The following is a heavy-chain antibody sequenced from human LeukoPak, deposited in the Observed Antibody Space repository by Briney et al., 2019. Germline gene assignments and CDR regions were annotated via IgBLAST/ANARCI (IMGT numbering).Heavy chain of an antibody. D-gene: IGHD2-2*01. Sequence: GGSLRLSCAASGFTFSSYAMSWVRQAPGKGLEWVSAISGSGGSTYYANSVKGRFTISRDNSKNTLYLQMNSLRAEDTAVYYCAKGGGYCSSTSCYRAFDYWGQGTLVTVSS. CDR2: ISGSGGST. CDR1: GFTFSSYA. V-gene: IGHV3-23*01. CDR3: AKGGGYCSSTSCYRAFDY. J-gene: IGHJ4*02.